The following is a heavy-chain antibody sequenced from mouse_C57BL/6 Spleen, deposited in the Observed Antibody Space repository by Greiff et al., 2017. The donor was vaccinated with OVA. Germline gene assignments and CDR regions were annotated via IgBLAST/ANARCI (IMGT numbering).Heavy chain of an antibody. Sequence: EVQLQQSGPELVKPGASVKIPCKASGYTFTDYNMDWVKQSHGKSLEWIGDINPNTGGTIYNQKFKGKATLTVDKSSSTAYMELRSLTSEDTAVDYCARRGYYGSSPWCAYWGQGTLVTVSA. D-gene: IGHD1-1*01. CDR2: INPNTGGT. V-gene: IGHV1-18*01. CDR3: ARRGYYGSSPWCAY. J-gene: IGHJ3*01. CDR1: GYTFTDYN.